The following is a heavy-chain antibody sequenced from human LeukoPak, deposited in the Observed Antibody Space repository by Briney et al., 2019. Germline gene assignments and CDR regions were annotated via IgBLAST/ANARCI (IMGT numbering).Heavy chain of an antibody. CDR1: GGSISGGDYY. Sequence: SETLSLTCTVSGGSISGGDYYWSWIRQPPGKGLEWIGYIYYSGSTYYNPSLKSRVTISVDTSKNQFSLKLSSVTAADTAVYYCARDLGYYYGSGSELWGQGTLVTVSS. V-gene: IGHV4-30-4*08. J-gene: IGHJ4*02. CDR3: ARDLGYYYGSGSEL. D-gene: IGHD3-10*01. CDR2: IYYSGST.